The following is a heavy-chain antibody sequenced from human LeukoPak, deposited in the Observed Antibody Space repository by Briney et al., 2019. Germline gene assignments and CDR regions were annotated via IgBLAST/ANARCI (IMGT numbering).Heavy chain of an antibody. CDR1: GGSISSSPYY. CDR2: IYYSGST. J-gene: IGHJ6*03. V-gene: IGHV4-30-4*08. CDR3: ARGTYDFWSGSLWGYYYYYMDV. Sequence: SETLSLTCTVSGGSISSSPYYWSWIRQPPGKGLEWIGYIYYSGSTYYNPSLKSRVTISVDTSKNQFSLKLSSVTAADTAVYYCARGTYDFWSGSLWGYYYYYMDVWGKGTTVTVSS. D-gene: IGHD3-3*01.